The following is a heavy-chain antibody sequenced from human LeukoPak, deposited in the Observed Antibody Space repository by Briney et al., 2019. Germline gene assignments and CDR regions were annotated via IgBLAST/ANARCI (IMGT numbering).Heavy chain of an antibody. Sequence: GRSLRLSCAASGFTFSSYAMHWVRLAPGKGLEWVAVISYDGSNKYYADSVKGRFTISRDNSKNTLYLQMNSLRAEDTAVYYCARDLDNWGQGTLVTVSS. V-gene: IGHV3-30-3*01. CDR1: GFTFSSYA. CDR3: ARDLDN. J-gene: IGHJ4*02. CDR2: ISYDGSNK.